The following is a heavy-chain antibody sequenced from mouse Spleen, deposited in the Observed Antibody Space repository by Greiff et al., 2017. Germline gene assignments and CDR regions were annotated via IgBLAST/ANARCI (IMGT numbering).Heavy chain of an antibody. CDR3: ARDKTTVGYFDV. V-gene: IGHV3-6*01. CDR2: ISYDGSN. Sequence: EVKLMESGPGLVKPSQSLSLTCSVTGYSITSGYYWNWIRQFPGNKLEWMGYISYDGSNNYNPSLKNRISITRDTSKNQFFLKLNSVTTEDTATYYCARDKTTVGYFDVWGAGTTVTVSS. D-gene: IGHD1-1*01. CDR1: GYSITSGYY. J-gene: IGHJ1*01.